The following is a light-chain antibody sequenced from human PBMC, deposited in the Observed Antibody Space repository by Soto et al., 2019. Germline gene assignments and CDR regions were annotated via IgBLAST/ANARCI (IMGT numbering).Light chain of an antibody. V-gene: IGKV1-9*01. Sequence: DIHLTQSPSFLSASVRDRVTITCRASQGIASSLAWYQQKAGKAPKLLIYAASTLESGVPSRFSGSGPGTEFTLTISSLQPEDFAIYYCQQFNSYPLTFGGGTKVEIK. CDR1: QGIASS. J-gene: IGKJ4*01. CDR3: QQFNSYPLT. CDR2: AAS.